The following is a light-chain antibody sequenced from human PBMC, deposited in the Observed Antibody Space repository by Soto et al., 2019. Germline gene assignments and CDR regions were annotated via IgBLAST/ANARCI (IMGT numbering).Light chain of an antibody. Sequence: QSALTQPASVSGSPGQSITISCTGTSSDVGSYNLVSWYQQHPGKAPKLMIYEGSKRPSGVSNRFSGSKSGNTASLTISGLQAEDEADYYCSSYTSISTLVFGSGTKLTVL. CDR2: EGS. CDR1: SSDVGSYNL. CDR3: SSYTSISTLV. V-gene: IGLV2-14*02. J-gene: IGLJ1*01.